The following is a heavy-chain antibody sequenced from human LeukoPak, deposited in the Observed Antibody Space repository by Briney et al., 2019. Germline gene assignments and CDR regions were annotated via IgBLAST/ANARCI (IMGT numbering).Heavy chain of an antibody. Sequence: GGSLRLSCAASGFTFSSYSMNWVRQAPGKGLEWVSSISSSSSYIYYADSVKGRFTISRDNAKNSLYLQMNSLRAEDTAVYYCARGDYYDSSGYYGIDFDYWGQGTLVTVSS. CDR3: ARGDYYDSSGYYGIDFDY. J-gene: IGHJ4*02. CDR1: GFTFSSYS. D-gene: IGHD3-22*01. V-gene: IGHV3-21*01. CDR2: ISSSSSYI.